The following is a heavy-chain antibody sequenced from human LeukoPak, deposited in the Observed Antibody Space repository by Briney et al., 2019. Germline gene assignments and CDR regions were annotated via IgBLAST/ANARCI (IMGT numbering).Heavy chain of an antibody. CDR2: ISSNGGST. V-gene: IGHV3-64*01. CDR3: ARDYGGSSPFDY. D-gene: IGHD4-23*01. CDR1: GFTFSSYA. Sequence: GGSLRLSCAASGFTFSSYAMHWVRQAPGQGLEYVSAISSNGGSTYYANSVKGRFTISRDNAKNSLYLQMNSLRAEDTAVYYCARDYGGSSPFDYWGQGTLVTVSS. J-gene: IGHJ4*02.